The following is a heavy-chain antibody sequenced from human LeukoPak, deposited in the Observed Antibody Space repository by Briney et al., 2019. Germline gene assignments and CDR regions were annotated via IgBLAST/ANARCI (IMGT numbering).Heavy chain of an antibody. J-gene: IGHJ6*02. Sequence: PGGSLRLSCAASGFTFSSYSMNWVRQAPGKGLEWVSSISSSRSYIYYADSVKGRFTISRDNAKNSVYLQMNSLRAEDTAVYYCAREGYSSSWRYYYYYGMDVWGQGTTVTVSS. D-gene: IGHD6-13*01. V-gene: IGHV3-21*01. CDR2: ISSSRSYI. CDR3: AREGYSSSWRYYYYYGMDV. CDR1: GFTFSSYS.